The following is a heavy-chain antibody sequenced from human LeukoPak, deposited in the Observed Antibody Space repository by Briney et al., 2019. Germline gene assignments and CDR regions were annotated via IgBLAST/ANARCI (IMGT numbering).Heavy chain of an antibody. CDR3: AKRGMQFGFLEWLSPPYFDY. V-gene: IGHV3-23*01. CDR1: GFTFSSYS. D-gene: IGHD3-3*01. CDR2: ISGSGGST. Sequence: GGSLRLSCAASGFTFSSYSMSWVRQAPGKGLEWVSAISGSGGSTYYADSVKGRFTISRDNSKNTLYLQMNSLRAEDTAVYYCAKRGMQFGFLEWLSPPYFDYWGQGTLVTVSS. J-gene: IGHJ4*02.